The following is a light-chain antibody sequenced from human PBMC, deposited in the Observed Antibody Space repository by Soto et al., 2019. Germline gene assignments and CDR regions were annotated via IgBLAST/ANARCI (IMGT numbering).Light chain of an antibody. J-gene: IGLJ1*01. CDR1: SSNIGSNT. Sequence: QSVLTQPPSASGTPGQRVTISCSGSSSNIGSNTVNWYQQLPGTAPKLLIYSNNQRPSGVPDQFSGSKSGTSASLAISWLQSEDEADFYCAAWDDSLNVPVCVFGTGTKVTVL. CDR2: SNN. V-gene: IGLV1-44*01. CDR3: AAWDDSLNVPVCV.